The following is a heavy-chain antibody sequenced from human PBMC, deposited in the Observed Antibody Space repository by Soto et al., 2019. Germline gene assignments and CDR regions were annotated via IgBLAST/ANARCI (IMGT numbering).Heavy chain of an antibody. CDR3: AREPVI. J-gene: IGHJ4*02. V-gene: IGHV4-31*11. CDR2: IYYSGST. CDR1: GGSFSGYS. D-gene: IGHD3-10*01. Sequence: PSETLSRTCAVYGGSFSGYSWSWIRQHPGKGLEWIGYIYYSGSTYYNPSLKSRVTISVDTSKNQFSLKLSSVTAADTAVYYCAREPVIWGQGTLVTVSS.